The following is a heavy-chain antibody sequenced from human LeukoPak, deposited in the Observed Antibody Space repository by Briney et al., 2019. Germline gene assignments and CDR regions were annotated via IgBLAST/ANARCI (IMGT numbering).Heavy chain of an antibody. Sequence: SVKVSCKASGGTFSSYAISWVRQAPGQGLEWMGRIIPMFGTANYAQKFQGRVTITTDESKSTAYMELSSLRAEDTAVYYCARAMERYCSGGSCYYFDYWGQGTLVIVSS. D-gene: IGHD2-15*01. CDR2: IIPMFGTA. J-gene: IGHJ4*02. V-gene: IGHV1-69*05. CDR1: GGTFSSYA. CDR3: ARAMERYCSGGSCYYFDY.